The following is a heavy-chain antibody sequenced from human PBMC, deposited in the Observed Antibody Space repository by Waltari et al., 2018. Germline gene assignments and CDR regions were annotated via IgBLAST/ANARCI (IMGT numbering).Heavy chain of an antibody. CDR1: GYPFTGYY. Sequence: QVQLVQSGAEVKKPGASVKVSCKASGYPFTGYYMHWVRQAPGQGLAWMGGISPNSGGTNYAQKFEGRVTMTSDTSISTAYMELSRLRSDDTAVYYCARSGDSSGWYFYFDYWGQGTLVTVSS. V-gene: IGHV1-2*02. J-gene: IGHJ4*02. CDR2: ISPNSGGT. CDR3: ARSGDSSGWYFYFDY. D-gene: IGHD6-19*01.